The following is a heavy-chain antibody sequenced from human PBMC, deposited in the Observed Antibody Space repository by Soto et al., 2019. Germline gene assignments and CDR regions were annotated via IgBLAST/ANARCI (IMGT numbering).Heavy chain of an antibody. CDR1: EFTFSSYG. D-gene: IGHD1-26*01. CDR3: AKDAGRSGSYAYYYYYYGMDV. J-gene: IGHJ6*02. V-gene: IGHV3-30*18. CDR2: ISNDGSNK. Sequence: PGGSLRLSCAASEFTFSSYGIHWVRQAPGKGLEWVAVISNDGSNKYYADSVKGRFTISRDNSKNTLYLQMNSLRAEDTAVYYCAKDAGRSGSYAYYYYYYGMDVWGQGTTVTVSS.